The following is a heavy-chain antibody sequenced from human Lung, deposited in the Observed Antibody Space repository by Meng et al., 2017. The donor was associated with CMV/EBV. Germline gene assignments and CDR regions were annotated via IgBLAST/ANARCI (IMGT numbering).Heavy chain of an antibody. J-gene: IGHJ4*02. CDR2: IYYSGST. CDR1: GASLSSCDYW. D-gene: IGHD3-22*01. V-gene: IGHV4-30-4*01. CDR3: ARDPSYDTSTYFGD. Sequence: PGASLSSCDYWGNLSRQPPGKGLEWIGSIYYSGSTFSNPSLKSRVAISVDTSKNQLSLKLSSVTAADTAVYYCARDPSYDTSTYFGDWGQGTLVTVSS.